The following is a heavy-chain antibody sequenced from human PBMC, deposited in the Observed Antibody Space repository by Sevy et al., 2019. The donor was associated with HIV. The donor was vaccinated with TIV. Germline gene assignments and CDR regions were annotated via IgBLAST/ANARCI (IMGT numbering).Heavy chain of an antibody. V-gene: IGHV3-23*01. CDR2: ISGSGDST. D-gene: IGHD5-18*01. J-gene: IGHJ4*02. CDR1: DFIFSTYA. Sequence: GGCLRLSCAASDFIFSTYAMSWVRQAPGKGLEWVSGISGSGDSTYYANSVKVRFTISRDNSKNTVYLQMNSLRAEDTAGYYCRRGDTLDYWGQGTLVTVSS. CDR3: RRGDTLDY.